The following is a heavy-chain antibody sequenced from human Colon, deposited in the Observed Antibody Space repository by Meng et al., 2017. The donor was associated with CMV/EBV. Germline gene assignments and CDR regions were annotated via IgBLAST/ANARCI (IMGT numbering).Heavy chain of an antibody. CDR1: GYSFTNYF. CDR2: VYPGNSDT. J-gene: IGHJ4*02. V-gene: IGHV5-51*01. CDR3: ARRVNVCSNGVCQGSSYFDY. Sequence: GESLKISCKGSGYSFTNYFIAWVRQMPGKGLELMGIVYPGNSDTAYTPSFQGQVTISADKSINTAYLQWSSLKASDTAMYYCARRVNVCSNGVCQGSSYFDYWGQGTLVTSPQ. D-gene: IGHD2-8*01.